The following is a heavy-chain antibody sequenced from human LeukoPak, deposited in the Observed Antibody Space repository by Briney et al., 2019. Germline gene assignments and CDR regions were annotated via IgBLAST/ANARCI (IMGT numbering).Heavy chain of an antibody. J-gene: IGHJ4*02. CDR3: ARGSIAAAPFDY. V-gene: IGHV4-59*08. CDR2: IYYSGST. CDR1: GGSFSGYY. Sequence: PSETLSLTCAVYGGSFSGYYWSWIRQPPGKGLEWIGYIYYSGSTNYNPSLKSRVTISVDTSKNQFSLKLSSVTAADTAVYYCARGSIAAAPFDYWGQGTLVTVSS. D-gene: IGHD6-13*01.